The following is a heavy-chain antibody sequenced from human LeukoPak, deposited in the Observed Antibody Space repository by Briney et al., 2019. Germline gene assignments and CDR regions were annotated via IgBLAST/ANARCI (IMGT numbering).Heavy chain of an antibody. CDR3: AKKVGLVLVPLYYFDV. Sequence: PGGSLRLSCAASGFTFSSYAMSWVRQAPGKGLEWVSAISGPAGSWDYADVVKGRFTISRDNSKNTLFLQMNSLSPEDTARYYCAKKVGLVLVPLYYFDVWGQGTLVTVSS. CDR1: GFTFSSYA. CDR2: ISGPAGSW. V-gene: IGHV3-23*01. D-gene: IGHD1-26*01. J-gene: IGHJ4*02.